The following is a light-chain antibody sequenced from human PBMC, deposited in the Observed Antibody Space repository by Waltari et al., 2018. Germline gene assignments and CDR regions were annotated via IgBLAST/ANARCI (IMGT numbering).Light chain of an antibody. V-gene: IGKV1-17*03. CDR1: QDISNY. CDR3: LQDNTYPWT. J-gene: IGKJ1*01. Sequence: DIQMTQSPSAVSASVGDRVTITCRASQDISNYLAWFQQKPGKAPKRLIFAASSLQRGVPSRCSGSGSATEFTLTISNLQPEDFVAYYCLQDNTYPWTFGQGTRVDI. CDR2: AAS.